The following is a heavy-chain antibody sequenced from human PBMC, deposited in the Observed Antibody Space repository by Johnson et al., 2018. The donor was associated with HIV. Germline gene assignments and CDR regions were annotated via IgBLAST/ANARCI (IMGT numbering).Heavy chain of an antibody. J-gene: IGHJ3*02. V-gene: IGHV3-23*04. CDR3: ARVPRIEQQLVHAFDI. Sequence: VQLVESGGGLVQPGGSLRLSCAASGFTFSSYAMSWVRQAPGKGLEWVSAISGSGGSTYYADSVKGRFTISRDNSKNTLYLQMNSLRAEDTAVYYCARVPRIEQQLVHAFDIWGQGTMVTVSS. CDR1: GFTFSSYA. CDR2: ISGSGGST. D-gene: IGHD6-13*01.